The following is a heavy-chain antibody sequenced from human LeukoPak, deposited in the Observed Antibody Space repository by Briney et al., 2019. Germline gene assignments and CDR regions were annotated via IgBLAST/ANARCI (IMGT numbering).Heavy chain of an antibody. Sequence: PSETLSLTCTVSGDSMSSFYWSWVRQPPGKGLEWIGYIYYSGSTNYNPSLKSRVTMSVDTSKNQFSLKVSSVTAADTAVYYCARVFDSGSQAYFYYMDVWGKGTTVTIFS. V-gene: IGHV4-59*01. J-gene: IGHJ6*03. CDR2: IYYSGST. CDR1: GDSMSSFY. D-gene: IGHD3-10*01. CDR3: ARVFDSGSQAYFYYMDV.